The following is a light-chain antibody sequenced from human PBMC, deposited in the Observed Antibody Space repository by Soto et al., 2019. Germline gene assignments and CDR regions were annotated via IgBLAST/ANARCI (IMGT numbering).Light chain of an antibody. Sequence: QSALTQPASVSGSPGQSITISCTGTSSDVGGYNYVSWYQQHPGKAPKLMIYDVSNRPSGVSNRFSGSKSGNTASLTISGLQAEDEADYYCSSYTSSSNLLVVFGGGTKLTVL. J-gene: IGLJ2*01. CDR1: SSDVGGYNY. V-gene: IGLV2-14*01. CDR2: DVS. CDR3: SSYTSSSNLLVV.